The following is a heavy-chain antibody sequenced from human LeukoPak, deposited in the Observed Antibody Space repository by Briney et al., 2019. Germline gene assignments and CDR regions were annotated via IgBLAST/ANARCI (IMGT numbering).Heavy chain of an antibody. CDR1: GYSISSGYY. J-gene: IGHJ4*02. D-gene: IGHD7-27*01. CDR2: IYTSGST. V-gene: IGHV4-4*07. Sequence: SETLSLTCAVSGYSISSGYYWSWIRQPAGKGLEWIGRIYTSGSTNYNPSLKSRVTMSVDTSKNQFSLKLSSVTAADTAVYYCAREPAWAYFDYWGQGTLVTVSS. CDR3: AREPAWAYFDY.